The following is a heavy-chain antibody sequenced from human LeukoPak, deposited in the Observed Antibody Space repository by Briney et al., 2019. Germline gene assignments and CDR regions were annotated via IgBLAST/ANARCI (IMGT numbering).Heavy chain of an antibody. V-gene: IGHV3-9*01. CDR2: ISWNSGSI. D-gene: IGHD6-25*01. CDR3: AKGYSSVVRGLIDY. CDR1: GFTFDDYA. J-gene: IGHJ4*02. Sequence: GGSLRLSCAPSGFTFDDYAMHWVRQAPGKGLEWVSGISWNSGSIVYADSVKGRFTISRDNAKNSLYLQMNSLRAEDTALYYCAKGYSSVVRGLIDYWGQGTLVTVSS.